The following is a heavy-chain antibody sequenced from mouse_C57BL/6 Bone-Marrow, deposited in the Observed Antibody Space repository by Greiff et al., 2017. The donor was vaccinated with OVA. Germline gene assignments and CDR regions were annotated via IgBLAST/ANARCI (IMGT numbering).Heavy chain of an antibody. CDR1: GYSITSGYY. Sequence: DVQLQESGPGLVKPSQSLSLTCSVTGYSITSGYYWNWIRQFPGNKLEWMGYISYDGSNNYNPSLKNRISITRDTSKNQFFLKLNSVTTEDTATYYCARERGYYYGSTLYFDVWGTGTTVTVSS. CDR2: ISYDGSN. J-gene: IGHJ1*03. D-gene: IGHD1-1*01. CDR3: ARERGYYYGSTLYFDV. V-gene: IGHV3-6*01.